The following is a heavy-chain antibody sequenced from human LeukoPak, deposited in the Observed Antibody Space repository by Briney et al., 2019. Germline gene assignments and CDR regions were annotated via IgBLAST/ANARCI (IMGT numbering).Heavy chain of an antibody. J-gene: IGHJ4*02. CDR3: ASLTGTSEFDY. V-gene: IGHV3-21*01. D-gene: IGHD1-20*01. CDR1: GGSISSYY. Sequence: ETLSLTCTVSGGSISSYYWSWIRQPPGKGLEWVSSISSSSSYIYYADSVKGRFTISRDNAKNSLYLQMNSLRAEDTAVYYCASLTGTSEFDYWGQGTLVTVSS. CDR2: ISSSSSYI.